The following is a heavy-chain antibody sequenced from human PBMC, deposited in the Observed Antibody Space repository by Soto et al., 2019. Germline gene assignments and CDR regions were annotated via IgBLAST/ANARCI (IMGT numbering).Heavy chain of an antibody. CDR1: GFTFSSYG. CDR3: AKDPFGGSGYYYIDS. J-gene: IGHJ4*02. Sequence: PGGSLRLSCAASGFTFSSYGMHWVRQAPGKGLEWVAVISYDGSNKYYADSVKGRFTISRDNSKNTLYLQMNGLRAEDTAVYYCAKDPFGGSGYYYIDSWGQGTLVTVSS. D-gene: IGHD3-22*01. CDR2: ISYDGSNK. V-gene: IGHV3-30*18.